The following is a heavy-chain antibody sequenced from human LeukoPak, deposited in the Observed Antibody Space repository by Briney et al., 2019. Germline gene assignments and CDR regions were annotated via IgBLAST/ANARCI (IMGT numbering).Heavy chain of an antibody. J-gene: IGHJ4*02. D-gene: IGHD3-10*01. CDR3: ERCGGGNYFEN. CDR1: GFTFDDYA. CDR2: ISWNSGSI. V-gene: IGHV3-9*01. Sequence: GGSLRLSCAASGFTFDDYAMHWVRQAPGKGLEWVSGISWNSGSIGYADSVKGRFTISRDSAKNSLYLQMNSLRAEDTAVYYCERCGGGNYFENGGQGTRVTVSS.